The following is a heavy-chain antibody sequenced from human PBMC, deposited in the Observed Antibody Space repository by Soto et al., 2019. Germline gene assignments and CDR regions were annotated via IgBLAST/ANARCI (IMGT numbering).Heavy chain of an antibody. J-gene: IGHJ6*02. D-gene: IGHD6-13*01. CDR3: ARDSSSSWDYYGMDV. CDR1: GFTFSSDW. Sequence: GGSLRLSCAASGFTFSSDWMSWGRQAPGKGLGWVANIKQDGSEKYYVDSVQARFTSSTDNAQNSLYLQMKTLRAEDTAVYYCARDSSSSWDYYGMDVWGQGTTVTVSS. V-gene: IGHV3-7*01. CDR2: IKQDGSEK.